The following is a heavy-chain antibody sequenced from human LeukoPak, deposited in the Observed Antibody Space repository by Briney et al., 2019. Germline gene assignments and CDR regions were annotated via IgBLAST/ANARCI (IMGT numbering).Heavy chain of an antibody. J-gene: IGHJ4*02. V-gene: IGHV1-69*04. CDR2: IIPILGIA. D-gene: IGHD5-18*01. CDR3: ARVDTAMVIDY. CDR1: GGTFSSYA. Sequence: SVKVSCKASGGTFSSYAISWVRQAPGQGLEWMGRIIPILGIANYAQKFQGRVTIAADKSTSTAYMELSSLRSEDTAVYYCARVDTAMVIDYWGQGTLVTVSS.